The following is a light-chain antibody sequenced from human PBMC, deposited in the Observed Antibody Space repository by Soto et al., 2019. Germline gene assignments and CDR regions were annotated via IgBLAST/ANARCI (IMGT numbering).Light chain of an antibody. V-gene: IGKV1-39*01. CDR3: QQSYRTPLT. CDR1: QDIRLY. J-gene: IGKJ4*01. Sequence: DIQVTQSPSSLSASVGDRVTITCRASQDIRLYLNWYQLQPGKAPRLLMYAASNLQSGVPSRFRGSGSGTNFTITISSLQPEDFASYYCQQSYRTPLTFGGGTRLDIK. CDR2: AAS.